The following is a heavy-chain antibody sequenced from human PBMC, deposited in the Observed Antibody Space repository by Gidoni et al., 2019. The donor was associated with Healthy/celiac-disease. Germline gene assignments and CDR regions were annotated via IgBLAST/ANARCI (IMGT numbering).Heavy chain of an antibody. CDR2: IKSKTDGGTT. Sequence: EVQLVESGGGLVKPGGSLRLSCAASGFTFSNAWMNWVRQAPGKGLEWVGRIKSKTDGGTTDYAAPVKGRFTISRDDSKNTLYLQMNSLKTEDTAVYYCTTRIYIAAADNWFDPWGQGTLVTVSS. J-gene: IGHJ5*02. CDR3: TTRIYIAAADNWFDP. V-gene: IGHV3-15*07. CDR1: GFTFSNAW. D-gene: IGHD6-13*01.